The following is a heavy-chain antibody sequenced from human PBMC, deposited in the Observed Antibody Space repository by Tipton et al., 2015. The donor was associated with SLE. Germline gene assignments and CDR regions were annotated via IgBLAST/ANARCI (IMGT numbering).Heavy chain of an antibody. CDR3: ASRRPGIAAAGTLYFDY. CDR2: ISYDRKHK. Sequence: SLRLSCAASGFTFSHYAMHWVRQAPGKGLEWLAVISYDRKHKYYAGSVQGRFTISRDNSKNTLYLQMNSLRAEDTAVYYCASRRPGIAAAGTLYFDYWGQGTLVTVSS. CDR1: GFTFSHYA. D-gene: IGHD6-13*01. J-gene: IGHJ4*02. V-gene: IGHV3-30*14.